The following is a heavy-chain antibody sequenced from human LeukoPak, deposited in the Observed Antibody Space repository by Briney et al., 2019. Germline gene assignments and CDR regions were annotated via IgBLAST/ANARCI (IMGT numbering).Heavy chain of an antibody. CDR2: IKSDSGGT. CDR3: ARGRTTSRGGGHSATYGGY. D-gene: IGHD5-12*01. J-gene: IGHJ4*02. Sequence: ASVMVSCKASGYTFSDYYIHWVRQAPGQGLQWMGYIKSDSGGTNYAHTFQGRVTLARDTSISTAYMELTTLTSGDTAVYYCARGRTTSRGGGHSATYGGYWSQGTLVTVSS. V-gene: IGHV1-2*02. CDR1: GYTFSDYY.